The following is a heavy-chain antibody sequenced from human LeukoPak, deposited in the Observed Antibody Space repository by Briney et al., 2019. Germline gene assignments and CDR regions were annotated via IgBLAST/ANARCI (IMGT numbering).Heavy chain of an antibody. J-gene: IGHJ4*01. CDR1: GFTFDDYA. V-gene: IGHV3-43*02. CDR2: ITGDGGDT. Sequence: PGGSLRLSCAASGFTFDDYAMHWVRQAPGKGLEWVSLITGDGGDTYYADSVKRRFTISRDNSKNSLYRQRNSLRTEDTALYYCAKAQVRYVDFPTFYFDYWGHGTL. CDR3: AKAQVRYVDFPTFYFDY. D-gene: IGHD3-9*01.